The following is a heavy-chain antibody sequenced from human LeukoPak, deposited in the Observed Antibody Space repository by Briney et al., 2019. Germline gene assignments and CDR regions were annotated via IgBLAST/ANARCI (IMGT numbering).Heavy chain of an antibody. J-gene: IGHJ4*02. V-gene: IGHV4-4*02. D-gene: IGHD3-10*01. CDR2: IYHSGST. Sequence: SGTLSLTRAVSGGSISSSNWWSWVRPPPGKGLEWIGEIYHSGSTNYNPSLKSRVTISVDKSKNQFSLKLSSVTAADTAVYYCARETALGGFGELNPPGYWGQGTLVTVSS. CDR1: GGSISSSNW. CDR3: ARETALGGFGELNPPGY.